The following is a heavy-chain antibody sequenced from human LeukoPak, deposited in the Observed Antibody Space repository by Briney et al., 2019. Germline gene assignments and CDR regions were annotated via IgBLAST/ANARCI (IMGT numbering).Heavy chain of an antibody. CDR3: AKSRSGSANWALQIFDN. D-gene: IGHD1-1*01. J-gene: IGHJ4*02. CDR2: VSGSGDST. CDR1: GFAFSGNA. Sequence: GGSLRLSCAASGFAFSGNAMSWVRQAPGKGLEWVSAVSGSGDSTHYADSVKGRFTISRDNSNNSLFVQMNSLRAEDTAVYFCAKSRSGSANWALQIFDNWGQGTLVTVSS. V-gene: IGHV3-23*01.